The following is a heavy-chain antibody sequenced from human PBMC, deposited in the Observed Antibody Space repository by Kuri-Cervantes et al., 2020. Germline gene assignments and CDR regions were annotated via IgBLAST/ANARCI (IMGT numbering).Heavy chain of an antibody. D-gene: IGHD1-7*01. V-gene: IGHV3-33*08. J-gene: IGHJ4*02. Sequence: GESLKISCAASGFTFSSYGMHWVRQAPGKGLEWVAVIWYDGSNKYYADSVKGQFTISRDNSKNTLYLQMNSLRAEDTAVYYCAREWVLELRSGFDYWGQGTLVTVSS. CDR3: AREWVLELRSGFDY. CDR1: GFTFSSYG. CDR2: IWYDGSNK.